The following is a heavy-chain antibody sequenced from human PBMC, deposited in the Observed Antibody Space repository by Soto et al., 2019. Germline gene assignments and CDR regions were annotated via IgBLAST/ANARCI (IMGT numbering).Heavy chain of an antibody. CDR3: ARHTRGGYDAFDI. J-gene: IGHJ3*02. D-gene: IGHD3-22*01. Sequence: PSETLSLTCTVSGGSISSSSYYWGWIRQPPGKGLEWIGSIYYSGSTYYNPSLKSRVTISVDTSKNQFSLKLGSVTAADTAVYYCARHTRGGYDAFDIWGQGTMVTVSS. CDR2: IYYSGST. CDR1: GGSISSSSYY. V-gene: IGHV4-39*01.